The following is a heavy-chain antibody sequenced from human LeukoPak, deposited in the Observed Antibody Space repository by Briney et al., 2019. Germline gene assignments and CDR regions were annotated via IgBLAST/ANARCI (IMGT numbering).Heavy chain of an antibody. V-gene: IGHV1-46*01. J-gene: IGHJ4*02. CDR2: INPSGGST. Sequence: VASVKVSCRASGYTFTSYYMHWVRQAPGQGLEWMGIINPSGGSTSYAQKFQGRVTMTRDTSTSTVYMELSSLRSEDTAVYYCARAQRSGYEDHWGQGTLVTVSS. D-gene: IGHD3-22*01. CDR1: GYTFTSYY. CDR3: ARAQRSGYEDH.